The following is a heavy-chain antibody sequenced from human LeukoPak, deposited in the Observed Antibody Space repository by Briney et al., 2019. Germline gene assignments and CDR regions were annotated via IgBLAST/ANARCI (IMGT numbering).Heavy chain of an antibody. D-gene: IGHD3-22*01. CDR3: ARSDSSGYYYCGY. J-gene: IGHJ4*02. Sequence: PGGSLRLSCAASGFTFSSYSMNWVRQAPGKGLEWVSYISSSSSTIYYADSVKGRFTISRDNAKNSLYPQMNSLRDEDTVVYYCARSDSSGYYYCGYWGQGTLVTVSS. CDR1: GFTFSSYS. CDR2: ISSSSSTI. V-gene: IGHV3-48*02.